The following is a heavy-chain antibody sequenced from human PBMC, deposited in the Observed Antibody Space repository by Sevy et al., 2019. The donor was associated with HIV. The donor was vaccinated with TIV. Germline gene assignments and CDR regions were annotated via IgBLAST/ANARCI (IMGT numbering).Heavy chain of an antibody. D-gene: IGHD1-26*01. Sequence: GESLKISCKGSGYDFTTYWIAWVRQMPGKGLEWMGVIYPGDSDTRYNPSFQGQVTISADNSITTAYLQRNSLKASDTAMYYCARPMSGTRSPFNYWGRGTLVTVSS. CDR1: GYDFTTYW. V-gene: IGHV5-51*01. CDR2: IYPGDSDT. J-gene: IGHJ4*02. CDR3: ARPMSGTRSPFNY.